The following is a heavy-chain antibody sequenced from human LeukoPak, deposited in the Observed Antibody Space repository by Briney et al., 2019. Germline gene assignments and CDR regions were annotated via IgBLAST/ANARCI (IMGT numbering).Heavy chain of an antibody. V-gene: IGHV1-69*01. J-gene: IGHJ4*02. CDR3: ARGPYNWNYVPFDY. CDR2: IIPIFGTA. D-gene: IGHD1-7*01. Sequence: EASVKVSCKASGGTFSSYAISWVRQAPGQGLEWMGGIIPIFGTANYAQKFQGRVTITADESTSTAYMELSSLRSEDTAVYYCARGPYNWNYVPFDYWGQGTLVTVSS. CDR1: GGTFSSYA.